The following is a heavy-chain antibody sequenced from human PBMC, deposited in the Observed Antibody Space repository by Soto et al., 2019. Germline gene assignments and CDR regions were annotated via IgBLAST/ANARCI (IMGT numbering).Heavy chain of an antibody. Sequence: PSETLSLTCTVSGGSISSYYWSWIRQPPGKGLEWIGYIYYSGSTNYNPSLKSRVTISVDTSKNQFSLKLSSVTAADTAVYYCARGYYDFWSGSVFAPWGQGTLVTVSS. J-gene: IGHJ5*02. CDR3: ARGYYDFWSGSVFAP. D-gene: IGHD3-3*01. V-gene: IGHV4-59*01. CDR1: GGSISSYY. CDR2: IYYSGST.